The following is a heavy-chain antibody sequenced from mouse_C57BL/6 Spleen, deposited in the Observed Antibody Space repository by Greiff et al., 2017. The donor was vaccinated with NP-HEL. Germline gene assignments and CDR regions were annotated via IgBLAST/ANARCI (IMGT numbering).Heavy chain of an antibody. V-gene: IGHV1-50*01. CDR1: GYTFTSYW. Sequence: VQLQQPGAELVKPGASVKLSCKASGYTFTSYWMQWVKQRPGQGLEWIGEIDPSDSYTNYNQKFKGKATLTVDTTSSTAYMQLSSLTSEDSAVYYCARFDGYSFYYAMDYWGQGTSVTVSS. D-gene: IGHD2-3*01. CDR2: IDPSDSYT. J-gene: IGHJ4*01. CDR3: ARFDGYSFYYAMDY.